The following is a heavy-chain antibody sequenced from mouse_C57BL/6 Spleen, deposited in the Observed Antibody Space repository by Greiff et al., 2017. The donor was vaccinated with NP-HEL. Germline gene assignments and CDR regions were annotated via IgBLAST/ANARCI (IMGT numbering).Heavy chain of an antibody. J-gene: IGHJ1*03. CDR3: TRGELGPYWYFDV. D-gene: IGHD4-1*01. V-gene: IGHV1-5*01. CDR2: IYPGNSDT. CDR1: GYTFTSYW. Sequence: EVQLQQSGTVLARPGASVKMSCKTFGYTFTSYWMHWVKQRPGQGLEWIGAIYPGNSDTSYNQKFKGKAKLTAVTSASTAYMELSSLTNEDSAVYYCTRGELGPYWYFDVWGTGTTVTVSS.